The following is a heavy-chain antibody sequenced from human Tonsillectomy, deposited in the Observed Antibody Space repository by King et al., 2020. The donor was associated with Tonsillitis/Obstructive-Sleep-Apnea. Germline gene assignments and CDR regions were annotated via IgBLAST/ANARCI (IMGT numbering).Heavy chain of an antibody. V-gene: IGHV3-30*18. CDR2: ISYDGSNK. CDR3: AKSLFTYIEVASSFYY. Sequence: VQLVESGGGVVQPGRSLRLSCAASGFTFSSHGMHWVRQAPGKGLEWVAVISYDGSNKYYADSVKGRFTISRDNSKNTLYLQMNSLRAEDTAMYYCAKSLFTYIEVASSFYYWGQGTLVGVSS. J-gene: IGHJ4*02. D-gene: IGHD6-19*01. CDR1: GFTFSSHG.